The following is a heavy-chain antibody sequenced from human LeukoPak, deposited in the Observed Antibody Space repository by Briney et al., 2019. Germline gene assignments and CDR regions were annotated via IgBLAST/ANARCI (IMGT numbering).Heavy chain of an antibody. V-gene: IGHV4-59*01. D-gene: IGHD1-26*01. CDR3: ARGEVPFFDY. CDR1: GGSISYYY. CDR2: IYYSRST. Sequence: PSETLSLTCTVSGGSISYYYWSWIRQPPGKGLKWIGYIYYSRSTNYNPSLKSRVTISVDTSKNQFSLKLSSMTAADTALYYCARGEVPFFDYWGQGTLVTVSS. J-gene: IGHJ4*02.